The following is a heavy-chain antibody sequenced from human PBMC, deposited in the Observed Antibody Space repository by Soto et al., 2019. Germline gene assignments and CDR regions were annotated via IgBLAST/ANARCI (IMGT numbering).Heavy chain of an antibody. V-gene: IGHV3-30*18. D-gene: IGHD5-18*01. CDR3: AKDLVRYSYGYGDAFDI. J-gene: IGHJ3*02. Sequence: GGSLRLSCAASGFTFSSYGMHWVRQAPGKGLEWVAVISYDGSNKYYADSVKGRFTISRDNSKNTLYLQMNSLRAEDTAVYYCAKDLVRYSYGYGDAFDIWGQGTMVTVSS. CDR2: ISYDGSNK. CDR1: GFTFSSYG.